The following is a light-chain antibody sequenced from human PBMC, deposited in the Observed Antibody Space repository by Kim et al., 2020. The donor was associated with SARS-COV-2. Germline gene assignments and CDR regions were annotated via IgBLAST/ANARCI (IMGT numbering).Light chain of an antibody. CDR3: QQYYSTPPFT. CDR1: QSVLSSHNDKSN. Sequence: TIGCRASQSVLSSHNDKSNLAWYQQKPGQPPQLLINWAATREAGVPHRCSGSGSGTDFSLPISSLQADDVAVYYCQQYYSTPPFTFGGGTKVDIK. CDR2: WAA. V-gene: IGKV4-1*01. J-gene: IGKJ4*01.